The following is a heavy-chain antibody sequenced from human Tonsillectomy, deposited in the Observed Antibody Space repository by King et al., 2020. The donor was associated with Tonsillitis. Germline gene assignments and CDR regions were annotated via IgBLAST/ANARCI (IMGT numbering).Heavy chain of an antibody. Sequence: VQLVESGGGVVQPGGSLRLSCAASGFTFSSYGMHWVRQAPGKGLEWVAFILYDGRNKYYADSVKGRFTISRDNSKNTLYLQMNSLRSEDTAVYNCAKDMAQIGAFVMWGQGTMVTVSS. CDR3: AKDMAQIGAFVM. CDR2: ILYDGRNK. CDR1: GFTFSSYG. V-gene: IGHV3-30*02. D-gene: IGHD2-21*01. J-gene: IGHJ3*02.